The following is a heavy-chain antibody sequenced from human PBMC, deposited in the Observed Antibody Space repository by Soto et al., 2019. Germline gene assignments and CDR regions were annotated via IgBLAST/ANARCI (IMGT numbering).Heavy chain of an antibody. J-gene: IGHJ3*02. Sequence: PGGSLRLSCAASGFTFNNYAMNWVRQPPGKGLEWVSTVSGSGGSTYYADSVKGRFAISRDDSKNTVYLQMDSLRAEDTAVYYCAKDLIAVAGPDAFDIWGQGTMVTVS. CDR1: GFTFNNYA. CDR3: AKDLIAVAGPDAFDI. V-gene: IGHV3-23*01. CDR2: VSGSGGST. D-gene: IGHD6-19*01.